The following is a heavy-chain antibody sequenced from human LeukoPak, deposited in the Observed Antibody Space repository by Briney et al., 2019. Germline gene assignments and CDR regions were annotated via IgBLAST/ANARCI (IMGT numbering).Heavy chain of an antibody. CDR3: VKGAAYHLGDAFDI. D-gene: IGHD2-15*01. CDR2: ISWNSGTI. Sequence: GGSLRLSCAASGFTFDDYVMNWVRQAPGEGLEWVSGISWNSGTIGYADSVKGRFTISRDNAKNSLYLQMNSLRAEDTALYCCVKGAAYHLGDAFDIWGQGTMVTVSS. V-gene: IGHV3-9*01. J-gene: IGHJ3*02. CDR1: GFTFDDYV.